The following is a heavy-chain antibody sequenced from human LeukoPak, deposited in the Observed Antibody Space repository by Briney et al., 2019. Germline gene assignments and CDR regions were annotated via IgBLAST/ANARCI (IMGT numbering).Heavy chain of an antibody. Sequence: GASVKISCKASGFKFTNFYFHWVRQAPGQGLEWMGWISGHNDKTKYAEKFQGRVAMTTDTSTTTAYMELRSLRSDDTAVYYCARDRVAVVPAGIGGRPGPWGQGTQVTVSS. CDR2: ISGHNDKT. CDR1: GFKFTNFY. D-gene: IGHD2-2*01. V-gene: IGHV1-18*04. CDR3: ARDRVAVVPAGIGGRPGP. J-gene: IGHJ5*02.